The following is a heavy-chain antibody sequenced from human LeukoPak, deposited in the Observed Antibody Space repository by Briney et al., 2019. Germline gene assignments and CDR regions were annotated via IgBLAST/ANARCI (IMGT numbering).Heavy chain of an antibody. CDR2: ISTSSSYI. Sequence: GGTLRLSCAASGFTCSSYGMSWVRQAPGKGLEWVSSISTSSSYIYYADSVKGRFTISRDNAKNSLYLQMNSLRAEDTAVYYCARGADGVSSNSRGWFDPWGQGTLVTVSS. V-gene: IGHV3-21*01. D-gene: IGHD2-15*01. CDR3: ARGADGVSSNSRGWFDP. CDR1: GFTCSSYG. J-gene: IGHJ5*02.